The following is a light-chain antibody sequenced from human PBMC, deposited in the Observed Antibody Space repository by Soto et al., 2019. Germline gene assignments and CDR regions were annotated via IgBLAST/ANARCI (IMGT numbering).Light chain of an antibody. V-gene: IGKV3-20*01. CDR1: QSVSSDY. J-gene: IGKJ1*01. Sequence: EIVLTQSPGTLSLSPGERASLSCRASQSVSSDYLAWYRQKPGQAPRLLIYGASSRATGSPDRFSGSGSGTNFTLTISKLEPEDFAVYYCQQYGSAPRTFGQGTKVEIK. CDR3: QQYGSAPRT. CDR2: GAS.